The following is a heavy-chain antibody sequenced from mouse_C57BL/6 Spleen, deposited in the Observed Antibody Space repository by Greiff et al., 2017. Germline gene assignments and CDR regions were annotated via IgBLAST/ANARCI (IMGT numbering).Heavy chain of an antibody. Sequence: VQLQQSGAELVKPGASVKLSCTASGFNIKDYYMHWVKQRTEQGLEWIGRIDPEDGDTKYAPKFQGKATITADKSSNTAYLQLSSLTYEDTADYYCARWGLLQYMDYWGQGTSGTVSS. V-gene: IGHV14-2*01. D-gene: IGHD2-3*01. CDR2: IDPEDGDT. J-gene: IGHJ4*01. CDR1: GFNIKDYY. CDR3: ARWGLLQYMDY.